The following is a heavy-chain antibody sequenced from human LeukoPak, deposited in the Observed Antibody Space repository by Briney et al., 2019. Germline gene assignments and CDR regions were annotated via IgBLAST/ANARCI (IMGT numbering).Heavy chain of an antibody. V-gene: IGHV3-23*01. CDR1: GFTFSSYG. J-gene: IGHJ3*02. CDR3: AKGLGLGYYDSSGYYSDAFDI. D-gene: IGHD3-22*01. CDR2: ISGSGGST. Sequence: GGSLRLSCAASGFTFSSYGMSWVRQAPGKGLEWVSAISGSGGSTYYADSVKGRFTISRDNSKNTLYLQMNSLRAEDTAVYYCAKGLGLGYYDSSGYYSDAFDIWGQGTMVTVSS.